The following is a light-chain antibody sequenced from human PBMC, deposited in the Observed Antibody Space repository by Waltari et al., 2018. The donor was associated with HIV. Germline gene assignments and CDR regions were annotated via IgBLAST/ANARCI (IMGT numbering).Light chain of an antibody. Sequence: QSALTQPPSVSGSHGQSVTISCTGASTDSRFYNRVSWYQQSPGSAPKLLIYEVTNRPSWVPDRFSGSKSGNTASLTISGLQAGDEGDYYCSSYATNTWVFGGGTKLTVL. V-gene: IGLV2-18*02. J-gene: IGLJ3*02. CDR2: EVT. CDR3: SSYATNTWV. CDR1: STDSRFYNR.